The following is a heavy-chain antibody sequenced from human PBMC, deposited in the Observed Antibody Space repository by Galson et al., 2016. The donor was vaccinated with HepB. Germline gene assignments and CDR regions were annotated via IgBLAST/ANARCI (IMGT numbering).Heavy chain of an antibody. J-gene: IGHJ4*02. Sequence: SETLSLTCSVSGGSISSDGYYWSWIRQHPGQGLEWIGNMYYSGSTYYKSSLKSRVAMSVDMSKNQFSLKLTSVTAADTAVYYCARHISRVDTAMVLWGQGTLVIVSS. CDR3: ARHISRVDTAMVL. D-gene: IGHD5-18*01. CDR1: GGSISSDGYY. V-gene: IGHV4-39*01. CDR2: MYYSGST.